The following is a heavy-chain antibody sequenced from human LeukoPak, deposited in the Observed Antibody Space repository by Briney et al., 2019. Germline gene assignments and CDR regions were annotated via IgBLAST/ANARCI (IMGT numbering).Heavy chain of an antibody. D-gene: IGHD3-22*01. CDR1: GGSISSYY. J-gene: IGHJ4*01. V-gene: IGHV4-4*07. CDR2: IYTSGST. CDR3: ARDKGSGYSNALDY. Sequence: SETLSLTCTVSGGSISSYYWSWIRQPAGKGLEWIGRIYTSGSTNYNPSLKSRVTMSVDTSKNQFSLKLSSVTAADTAVYYRARDKGSGYSNALDYWGHGTLVTVSS.